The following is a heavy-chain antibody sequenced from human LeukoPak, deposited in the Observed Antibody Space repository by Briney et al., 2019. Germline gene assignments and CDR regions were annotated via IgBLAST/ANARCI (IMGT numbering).Heavy chain of an antibody. J-gene: IGHJ3*01. Sequence: RAGGSLRLSCATSGFTFSSYAMSWVRQAPGKGLEWVSSISGSGGSTYYADSVKGRFTISRDNAKNPLYLQMNSLRAEDTAVYYCARGREQQPPLRAFDVWGQGTMVTVSS. D-gene: IGHD6-13*01. CDR1: GFTFSSYA. V-gene: IGHV3-23*01. CDR2: ISGSGGST. CDR3: ARGREQQPPLRAFDV.